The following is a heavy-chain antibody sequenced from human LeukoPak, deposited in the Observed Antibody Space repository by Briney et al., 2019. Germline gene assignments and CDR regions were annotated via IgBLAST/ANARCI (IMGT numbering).Heavy chain of an antibody. CDR2: FDPEDGET. CDR3: ARDGDYDSSGYYFWC. J-gene: IGHJ4*02. Sequence: ASVKVSCKVSGYTLTELSMHWVRQAPGKGLEWMGGFDPEDGETIYAQKLQGRVTMTTDTSTSTAYMELRSLRSDDTAVYYCARDGDYDSSGYYFWCWGQGTLVTVSS. D-gene: IGHD3-22*01. CDR1: GYTLTELS. V-gene: IGHV1-24*01.